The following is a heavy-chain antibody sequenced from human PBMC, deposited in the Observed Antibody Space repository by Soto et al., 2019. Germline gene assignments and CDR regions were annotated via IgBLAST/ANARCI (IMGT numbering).Heavy chain of an antibody. V-gene: IGHV1-8*01. D-gene: IGHD3-10*01. CDR3: ASQDQYYYGSGSYHPFDP. J-gene: IGHJ5*02. Sequence: GASVKVSCKASGYTFTSYDINWVRQATGQGLEWMGWMNPNSGNTGYAQKFQGRVTMTRNTSISTAYMELSSLRSEDTAVYYCASQDQYYYGSGSYHPFDPWGQGTLVTVSS. CDR2: MNPNSGNT. CDR1: GYTFTSYD.